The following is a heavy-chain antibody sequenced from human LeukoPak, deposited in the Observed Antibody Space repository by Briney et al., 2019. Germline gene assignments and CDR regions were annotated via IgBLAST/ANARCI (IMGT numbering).Heavy chain of an antibody. CDR3: ARVSPPDVDAFDI. CDR1: GFTFSSYA. Sequence: GGSLRLSCAASGFTFSSYAMHWVRQAPGKGLEWVAVISYDGSNKYYADSVKGRFTISRDNSKNTLYLQMNSLRAEDTAVYYCARVSPPDVDAFDIWGQGTMVTVSS. J-gene: IGHJ3*02. CDR2: ISYDGSNK. V-gene: IGHV3-30-3*01. D-gene: IGHD1-14*01.